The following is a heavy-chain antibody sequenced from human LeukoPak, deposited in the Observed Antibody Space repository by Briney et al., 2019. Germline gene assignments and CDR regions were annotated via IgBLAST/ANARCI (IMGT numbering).Heavy chain of an antibody. CDR1: GFTFVNYA. V-gene: IGHV3-48*01. D-gene: IGHD3-9*01. J-gene: IGHJ3*01. Sequence: GGSLRLSCAASGFTFVNYAMTWVRQAPGMGLEWISYIWDSGTPIYYADSVKGRFTISRDNANNLVYLQMTSVRAEDTAIYYCARDSWLDVWGQGTMVTVSS. CDR3: ARDSWLDV. CDR2: IWDSGTPI.